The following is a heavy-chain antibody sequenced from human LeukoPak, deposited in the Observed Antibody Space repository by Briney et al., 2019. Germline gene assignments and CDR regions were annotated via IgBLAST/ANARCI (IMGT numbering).Heavy chain of an antibody. V-gene: IGHV4-59*01. CDR2: IYYSGST. CDR1: GGSISSYY. Sequence: SETLSLTCTVSGGSISSYYWSWIRQPPGKGLEWIGYIYYSGSTNYNPSLKSRVTISVDTSKNQFSLKLSSVTAADTAVYYCARDCSSTSCPYYYGTDVWGQGTRVTVSS. CDR3: ARDCSSTSCPYYYGTDV. D-gene: IGHD2-2*01. J-gene: IGHJ6*02.